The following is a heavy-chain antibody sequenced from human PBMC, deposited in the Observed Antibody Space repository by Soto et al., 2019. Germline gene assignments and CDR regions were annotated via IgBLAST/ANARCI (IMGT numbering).Heavy chain of an antibody. J-gene: IGHJ3*02. D-gene: IGHD3-3*01. CDR1: GFTFSSYS. V-gene: IGHV3-21*01. CDR3: ARSGGILRFLEVDAFDI. CDR2: ISSSSSYI. Sequence: EVQLVESGGGLVKPGGSLRLSCAASGFTFSSYSMNWVRQAPGKGLEWVSSISSSSSYIYYADSVKGRFTISRDNAKNSLYLQMNSLRAEDTAVYYCARSGGILRFLEVDAFDIWGQGTMATVSS.